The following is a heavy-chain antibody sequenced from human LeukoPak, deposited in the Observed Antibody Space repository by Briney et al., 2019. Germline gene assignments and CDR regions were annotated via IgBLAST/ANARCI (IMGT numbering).Heavy chain of an antibody. Sequence: VKVSCKASGYTFTSYDINWVRQATGQGLEWMEWMNPNSGNTGYAQKFQGRVTMTRNTSISTAYMELSSLRSEDTAVYYCARESIAANAFDIWGQGTMVTVSS. V-gene: IGHV1-8*01. J-gene: IGHJ3*02. D-gene: IGHD6-25*01. CDR3: ARESIAANAFDI. CDR2: MNPNSGNT. CDR1: GYTFTSYD.